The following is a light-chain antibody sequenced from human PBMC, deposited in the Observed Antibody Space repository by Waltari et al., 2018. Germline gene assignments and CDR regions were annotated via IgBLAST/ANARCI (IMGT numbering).Light chain of an antibody. Sequence: QSVLTQPPSVSGAPGQRVTISCTGSSSHIGANFDVHWYQHLPGTAPRLLIYGNFNRPSGVPDRFAGSKSGTSASLAITGLQAEDEANYYCQSYDSSLSLVVFGGGTRLTVL. J-gene: IGLJ2*01. CDR1: SSHIGANFD. CDR3: QSYDSSLSLVV. V-gene: IGLV1-40*01. CDR2: GNF.